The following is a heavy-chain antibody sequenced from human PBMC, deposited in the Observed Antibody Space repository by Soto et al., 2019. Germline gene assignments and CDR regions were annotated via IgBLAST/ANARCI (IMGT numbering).Heavy chain of an antibody. CDR3: ASDVGSGNYYKGVYYYYYMDV. V-gene: IGHV3-64*01. CDR1: GFTIGADG. J-gene: IGHJ6*03. Sequence: EVQLVESGGGLVQPGDSLRLSCAASGFTIGADGFHWVRQAPGKALEYISAISRYGGNIYYSNSVKGRCTISRDNSKNTLYLQMGSLRAEDMGVYYCASDVGSGNYYKGVYYYYYMDVWGKGTTVTVSS. CDR2: ISRYGGNI. D-gene: IGHD3-10*01.